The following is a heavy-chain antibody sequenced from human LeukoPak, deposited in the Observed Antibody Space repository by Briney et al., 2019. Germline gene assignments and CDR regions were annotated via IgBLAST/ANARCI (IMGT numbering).Heavy chain of an antibody. CDR2: ISSSGSTI. D-gene: IGHD3-22*01. CDR3: ARVGRDSSGYYSGYFDY. J-gene: IGHJ4*02. Sequence: GGSLRLSCAASGFTFDDYGMSWVRQAPGKGLEWVSYISSSGSTIYYADSVKGRFTISRDNAKNSLYLQMNSLRAEDTAVYYCARVGRDSSGYYSGYFDYWGQGTLVTVSS. CDR1: GFTFDDYG. V-gene: IGHV3-48*03.